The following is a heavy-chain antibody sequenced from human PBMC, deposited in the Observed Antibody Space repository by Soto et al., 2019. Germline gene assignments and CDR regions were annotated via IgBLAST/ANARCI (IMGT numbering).Heavy chain of an antibody. J-gene: IGHJ4*02. CDR3: AKRGSSYTFDF. CDR2: MSGSGDYT. V-gene: IGHV3-23*01. CDR1: GFTFRSCA. Sequence: XASLRLSCVASGFTFRSCAMSWVRQAPGKGLEWVSVMSGSGDYTNYADSVKGRFTISRDNPKNTLYLQMNSLRAEDTAVYYCAKRGSSYTFDFWGQGTLVTVSS. D-gene: IGHD2-15*01.